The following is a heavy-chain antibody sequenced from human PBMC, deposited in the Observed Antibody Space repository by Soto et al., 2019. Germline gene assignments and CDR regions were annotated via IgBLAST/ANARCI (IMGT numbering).Heavy chain of an antibody. CDR3: ARGYPTGGNGLDV. V-gene: IGHV3-53*01. D-gene: IGHD2-15*01. CDR2: IYSGGST. J-gene: IGHJ6*02. Sequence: RRLSGAASGFTVSDNYMNWVRQAPGKGLEWVSVIYSGGSTYYTDSVKGRSTISRDNSKNTLYLQMNSLRAEDTAVYYCARGYPTGGNGLDVWGQGTTVTVSS. CDR1: GFTVSDNY.